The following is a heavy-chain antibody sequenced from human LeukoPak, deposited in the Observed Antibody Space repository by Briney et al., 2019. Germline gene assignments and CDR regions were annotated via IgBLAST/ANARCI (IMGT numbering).Heavy chain of an antibody. CDR3: ARARGYSYGWVGYFDL. D-gene: IGHD5-18*01. V-gene: IGHV3-23*01. CDR2: ISASGGST. CDR1: GFTFSSSA. J-gene: IGHJ2*01. Sequence: GGSLRLSCAASGFTFSSSAMSWVRQVPGKGLEWVSGISASGGSTSYADSVRGRFTISRDNSKNTLYLQMNNVRAEDTAVYYCARARGYSYGWVGYFDLWGRGTLVTVSS.